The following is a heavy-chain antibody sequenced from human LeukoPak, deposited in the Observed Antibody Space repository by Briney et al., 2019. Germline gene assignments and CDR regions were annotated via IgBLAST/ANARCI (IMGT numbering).Heavy chain of an antibody. V-gene: IGHV1-8*01. D-gene: IGHD3-22*01. CDR1: GYTFTSYD. J-gene: IGHJ4*02. CDR3: ARVEYVSGYSHVY. Sequence: ASVTVSCKASGYTFTSYDINWVRQATGQGLEWMGWMNPNSGNTGYAQKFQGRVTMTRSTSLNTAYMELSSLRSDDTAVYYCARVEYVSGYSHVYWGQGTLVTVSS. CDR2: MNPNSGNT.